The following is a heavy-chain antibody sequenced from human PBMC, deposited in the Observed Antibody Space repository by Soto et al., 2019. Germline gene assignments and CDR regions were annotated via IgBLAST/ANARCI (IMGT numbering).Heavy chain of an antibody. CDR3: ARVVVVVVDASYYFDY. D-gene: IGHD2-15*01. Sequence: PSETLSLTCAVSGYSISSGYYWGWIRQPPGKGLEWIGSIYHSGSTYYNPSLKSRVTISVDTSKNQFSLKLSSVTAADTAVYYCARVVVVVVDASYYFDYWGQGTLVTVSS. V-gene: IGHV4-38-2*01. J-gene: IGHJ4*02. CDR1: GYSISSGYY. CDR2: IYHSGST.